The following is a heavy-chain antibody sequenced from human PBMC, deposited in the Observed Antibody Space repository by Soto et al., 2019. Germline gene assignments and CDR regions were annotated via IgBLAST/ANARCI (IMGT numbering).Heavy chain of an antibody. CDR3: VRRHVSATGIDWFDP. J-gene: IGHJ5*02. Sequence: ASVKVSWKASGYTFTSYGIHWVRQAPGQRLDWMGWINAANGDTKYSPKFQGRVTITRDTSASTAYMELSSLRSEDTAVYYCVRRHVSATGIDWFDPWGQGTLVTVSS. D-gene: IGHD6-13*01. V-gene: IGHV1-3*01. CDR2: INAANGDT. CDR1: GYTFTSYG.